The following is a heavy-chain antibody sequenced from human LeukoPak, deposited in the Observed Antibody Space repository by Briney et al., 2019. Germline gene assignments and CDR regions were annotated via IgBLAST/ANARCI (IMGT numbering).Heavy chain of an antibody. V-gene: IGHV4-39*01. Sequence: SETLSLTCTVSGGSISSNSFYWGWIRQPPGKGLEWIGSIYYSGSTYYNPSLKSRVTISVDTSKNQFSLKLSSVTAADTAVYYCARQELRYFDWLHPYYFDYWGQGTLVTVSS. J-gene: IGHJ4*02. CDR1: GGSISSNSFY. CDR3: ARQELRYFDWLHPYYFDY. CDR2: IYYSGST. D-gene: IGHD3-9*01.